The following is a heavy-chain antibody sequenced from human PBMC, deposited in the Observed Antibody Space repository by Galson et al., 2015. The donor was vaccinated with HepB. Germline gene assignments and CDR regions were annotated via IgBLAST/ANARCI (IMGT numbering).Heavy chain of an antibody. CDR1: GGSISSSSYY. Sequence: ETLSLTCTVSGGSISSSSYYWGWIRQPPGKGLEWIGSIYYSGSTYYNPSLKSRVTISVDTSKNQFSLKLSSVTAADTAVYYCARAGRTPRIKMGYFQHWGQGTLVTVSS. CDR3: ARAGRTPRIKMGYFQH. CDR2: IYYSGST. V-gene: IGHV4-39*07. J-gene: IGHJ1*01. D-gene: IGHD1/OR15-1a*01.